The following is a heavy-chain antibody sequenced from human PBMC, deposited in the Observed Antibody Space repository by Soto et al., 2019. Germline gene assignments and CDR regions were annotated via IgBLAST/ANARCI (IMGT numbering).Heavy chain of an antibody. CDR1: GFTFSSYG. D-gene: IGHD6-19*01. V-gene: IGHV3-30*18. J-gene: IGHJ4*02. CDR3: AKDRGIAVAGTFDY. CDR2: ISYDGSNK. Sequence: PGGSLRLSCAASGFTFSSYGMHWVRQDPGKGLEWVAVISYDGSNKYYADSVTGRFTISRDNSKNTLYLQMNSLRAEDTAVYYCAKDRGIAVAGTFDYWGQGTLVTVSS.